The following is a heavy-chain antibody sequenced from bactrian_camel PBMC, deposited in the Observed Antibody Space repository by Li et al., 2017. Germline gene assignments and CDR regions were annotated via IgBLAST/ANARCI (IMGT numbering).Heavy chain of an antibody. D-gene: IGHD2*01. Sequence: VQLVESGGDLVQPGGSLILSCATSGFTFSKYAMSWVRQAPGKGLEWVSFADNSDQPDNILYADSVKGRFTISRDNAKNTLYLQLNSLKAEDTAMYYCKTRRDRRSGRYCGPDSGYWGQGTQVTVS. CDR3: KTRRDRRSGRYCGPDSGY. V-gene: IGHV3S40*01. CDR1: GFTFSKYA. CDR2: DNSDQPDNI. J-gene: IGHJ6*01.